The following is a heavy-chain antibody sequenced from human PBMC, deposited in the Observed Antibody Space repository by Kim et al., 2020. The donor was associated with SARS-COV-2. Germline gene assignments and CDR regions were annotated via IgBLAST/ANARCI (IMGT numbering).Heavy chain of an antibody. D-gene: IGHD2-21*01. J-gene: IGHJ5*02. CDR3: ARDPASPYQVVITLNWFDP. V-gene: IGHV3-30*04. CDR2: ISYDGSNK. CDR1: GFTFSSYA. Sequence: GGSLRLSCAASGFTFSSYAMHWVRQAPGKGLEWVAVISYDGSNKYYVDSVKGRFTISRDNSKNTLYLQMNSLRAEDTAVYYCARDPASPYQVVITLNWFDPWGQGTLVTVSS.